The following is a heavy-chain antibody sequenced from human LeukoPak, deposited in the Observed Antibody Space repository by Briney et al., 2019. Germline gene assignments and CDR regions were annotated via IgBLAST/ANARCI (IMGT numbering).Heavy chain of an antibody. D-gene: IGHD2-21*02. CDR2: IYHSGST. Sequence: PSQTLSLTCAVSGGSIGSGGYSWSWIRQPPGKGLEWIGYIYHSGSTYYNPSLKSRVTISVDRSKNQFSLKLSSVTAADTAVYYCARSCGGDCDYYYYGMDVWGQGTTVTVSS. CDR3: ARSCGGDCDYYYYGMDV. V-gene: IGHV4-30-2*01. J-gene: IGHJ6*02. CDR1: GGSIGSGGYS.